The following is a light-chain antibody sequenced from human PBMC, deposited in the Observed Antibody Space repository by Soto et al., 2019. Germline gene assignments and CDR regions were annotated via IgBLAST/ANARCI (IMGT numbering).Light chain of an antibody. V-gene: IGKV3-15*01. CDR2: GAS. CDR3: QQYSSWPPWT. Sequence: EIVLTQSPASLSFAPGERATVSCRTSQSVSSYLAWYQQKPGQAPRLLIYGASARATGIPARFSGSGSGTEFTLTISSLESEDSAVYYCQQYSSWPPWTFGQGTKVDIK. CDR1: QSVSSY. J-gene: IGKJ1*01.